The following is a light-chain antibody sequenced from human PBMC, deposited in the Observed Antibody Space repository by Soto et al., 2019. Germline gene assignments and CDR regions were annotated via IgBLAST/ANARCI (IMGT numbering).Light chain of an antibody. CDR3: QQYGSSPYT. Sequence: EIVLTQSPGTLSLSPGERATLSCRASQSVSSSYSAWYQQKPGQAPRLLIYGASSRATGIPDRFSGSGSGPDFTLTISRLEPEDFAVYYCQQYGSSPYTFGQGTKLEIK. CDR1: QSVSSSY. V-gene: IGKV3-20*01. CDR2: GAS. J-gene: IGKJ2*01.